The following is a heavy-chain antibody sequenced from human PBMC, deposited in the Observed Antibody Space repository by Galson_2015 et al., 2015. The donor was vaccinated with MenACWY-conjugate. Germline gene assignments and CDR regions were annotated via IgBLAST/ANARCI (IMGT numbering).Heavy chain of an antibody. CDR1: GFTFSSYW. J-gene: IGHJ4*02. V-gene: IGHV3-7*03. CDR3: AKGQR. Sequence: SLRLSCAASGFTFSSYWMNWIRQAPGKGLEWVASINQDGSQKYFVDSVKGRFTISRDNAGNSLFLLMNSLRVEDTAVYYCAKGQRWGQGTLVTVSS. CDR2: INQDGSQK.